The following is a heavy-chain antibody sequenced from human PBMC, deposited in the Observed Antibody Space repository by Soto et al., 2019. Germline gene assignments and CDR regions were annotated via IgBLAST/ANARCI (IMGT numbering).Heavy chain of an antibody. CDR2: INAGYGNT. J-gene: IGHJ4*02. D-gene: IGHD7-27*01. CDR1: GYTFSSYA. Sequence: ASVKVSCKASGYTFSSYAMHWVRQAPGQRLEWMGWINAGYGNTKSSQKLQDRVTISRDTSASTAYMELTSLRSEDTAVYYCARDTGDGTFDFWGQGTLVTVSS. CDR3: ARDTGDGTFDF. V-gene: IGHV1-3*01.